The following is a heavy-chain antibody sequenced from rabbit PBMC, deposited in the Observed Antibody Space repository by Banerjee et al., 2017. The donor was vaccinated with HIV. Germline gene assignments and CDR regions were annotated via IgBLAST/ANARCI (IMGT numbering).Heavy chain of an antibody. CDR3: AREYAGYAGYGYVFNL. J-gene: IGHJ4*01. CDR1: GNDFSAYA. D-gene: IGHD6-1*01. Sequence: QQQLVESGGGLVKPEGSLTLTCKASGNDFSAYAISWVRQAPGKGLELIACIYTSSGSTWYASWVNGRFTISRSTSLNTVDLKMTSLTAADTATYFCAREYAGYAGYGYVFNLWGPGTLVTVS. V-gene: IGHV1S43*01. CDR2: IYTSSGST.